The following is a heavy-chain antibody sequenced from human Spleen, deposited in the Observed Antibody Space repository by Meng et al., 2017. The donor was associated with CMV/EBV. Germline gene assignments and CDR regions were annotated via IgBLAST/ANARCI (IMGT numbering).Heavy chain of an antibody. D-gene: IGHD1-14*01. CDR3: ARTGTGRTEEPLNSYYGMDV. J-gene: IGHJ6*02. Sequence: GGSLRLSCAASGFSLSGSAIHWVRQASGKGLEWIGRIRSKVDSYATAYAASVEGRLYIYTDESENTAYLQMNSLKTEDTAVYYCARTGTGRTEEPLNSYYGMDVWGQGTTVTVSS. CDR1: GFSLSGSA. V-gene: IGHV3-73*01. CDR2: IRSKVDSYAT.